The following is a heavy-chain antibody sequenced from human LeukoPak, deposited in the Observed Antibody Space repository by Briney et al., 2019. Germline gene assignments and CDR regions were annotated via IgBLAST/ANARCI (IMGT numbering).Heavy chain of an antibody. CDR1: GGSFSGYY. D-gene: IGHD1-14*01. J-gene: IGHJ4*02. V-gene: IGHV4-34*01. Sequence: KTSETLSLTCAVYGGSFSGYYWSWIRQPPGKGLEWIGEINHSGSTNYNPSLKSRVTISVDTSKNQFSLKLSSVTAADTAVYYCARRSSDIRKRGPFDYWGQGTLVTVSS. CDR2: INHSGST. CDR3: ARRSSDIRKRGPFDY.